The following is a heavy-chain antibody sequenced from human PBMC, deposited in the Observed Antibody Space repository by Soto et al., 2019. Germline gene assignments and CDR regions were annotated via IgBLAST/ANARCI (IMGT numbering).Heavy chain of an antibody. J-gene: IGHJ5*02. Sequence: QVKLVQSGAEVREPGASVKVSCKASGYSFTNNDVSWVRQATGQGLEWMGWMNPGSGDTGYAQKFQGRVTMTRDISIATAYMELSSLRSDDTAIYDCARMATFGSLNWFDPWGQGTLVTVSS. CDR3: ARMATFGSLNWFDP. D-gene: IGHD3-16*01. CDR1: GYSFTNND. CDR2: MNPGSGDT. V-gene: IGHV1-8*01.